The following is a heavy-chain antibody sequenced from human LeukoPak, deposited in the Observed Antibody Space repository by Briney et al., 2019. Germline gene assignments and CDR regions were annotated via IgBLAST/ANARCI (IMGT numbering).Heavy chain of an antibody. J-gene: IGHJ4*02. CDR3: ARGPAVYDSSGYYPDY. V-gene: IGHV4-34*01. Sequence: SSETLSLTCAVYGASFSGYYWSWVRQPPGKGLEWLGEINHSGSTNYNPSLKSRVTISVDTSKNQFSLKLSSVTAADTAVYYCARGPAVYDSSGYYPDYWGQGTLVTVSS. D-gene: IGHD3-22*01. CDR1: GASFSGYY. CDR2: INHSGST.